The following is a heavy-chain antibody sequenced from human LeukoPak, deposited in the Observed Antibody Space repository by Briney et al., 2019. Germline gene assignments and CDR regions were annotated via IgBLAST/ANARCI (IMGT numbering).Heavy chain of an antibody. D-gene: IGHD3-10*01. CDR3: ARDRALGSHYNGAVAC. CDR1: GFTFSAFG. V-gene: IGHV3-33*01. Sequence: PGRSLRLSCAASGFTFSAFGMHWVRQAPGKGLEWVAVIWYDGNTKYYADSVMGRFTISRETSKDTVYLQMNILTADATVVYYFARDRALGSHYNGAVACWGQGTLVTVSS. CDR2: IWYDGNTK. J-gene: IGHJ4*02.